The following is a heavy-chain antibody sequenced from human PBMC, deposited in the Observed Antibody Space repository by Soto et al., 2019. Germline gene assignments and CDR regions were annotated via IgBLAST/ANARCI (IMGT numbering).Heavy chain of an antibody. V-gene: IGHV3-33*01. J-gene: IGHJ4*02. D-gene: IGHD6-19*01. Sequence: QVQLVESGGGVVQPGRSLRLSCAASGFILSGYGMHWVRQAPGKGLEGVAVIWYDGSNENYADSVKGRFTISRDNSKNTLYLQMNSLRAEDTAVYYCTRRFSDGWYSDYWGQGTLVTVSS. CDR3: TRRFSDGWYSDY. CDR2: IWYDGSNE. CDR1: GFILSGYG.